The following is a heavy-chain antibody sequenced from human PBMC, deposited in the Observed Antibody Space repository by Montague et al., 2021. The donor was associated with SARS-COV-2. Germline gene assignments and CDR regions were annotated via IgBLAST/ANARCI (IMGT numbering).Heavy chain of an antibody. CDR2: IGGSGAGT. CDR3: AREGGSFHDGGYFDY. Sequence: SLRLSCAASGFTFNTYAMTWVRQAPGKGLEWVSAIGGSGAGTYYADSVKGRFTISRDNSKNTLFLQMNSLRTEDTAVYYCAREGGSFHDGGYFDYWGQGSLVTVSS. J-gene: IGHJ4*02. CDR1: GFTFNTYA. V-gene: IGHV3-23*01. D-gene: IGHD1-26*01.